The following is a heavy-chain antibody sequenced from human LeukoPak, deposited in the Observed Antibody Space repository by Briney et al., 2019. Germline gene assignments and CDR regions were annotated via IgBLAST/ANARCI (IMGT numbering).Heavy chain of an antibody. J-gene: IGHJ4*02. CDR1: GFTFSSYA. V-gene: IGHV3-23*01. Sequence: GRSLRLSCAASGFTFSSYAMHWVRQAPGKGLEWVSATSGSGGSTYYADSVKGRFTISRDNSKNTLYLQMNSLRAEDTAVYYCARDGYCSSTSCLDYWGQGTLVTVST. CDR3: ARDGYCSSTSCLDY. CDR2: TSGSGGST. D-gene: IGHD2-2*03.